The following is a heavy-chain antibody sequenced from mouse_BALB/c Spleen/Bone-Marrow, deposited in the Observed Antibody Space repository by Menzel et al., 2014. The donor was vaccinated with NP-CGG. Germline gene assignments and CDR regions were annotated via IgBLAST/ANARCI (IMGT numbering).Heavy chain of an antibody. CDR2: INPASSTI. Sequence: EVQLVESGGGLVQPGGSLKLSCAASGFDFSRYWMTWVRQAPGKGLEWIGEINPASSTINYTPSLKDKFIISRDNAKNTLYLQISKVRSEDTALYYCAKNYYCGYVAYWGQGTLVTVSA. CDR3: AKNYYCGYVAY. V-gene: IGHV4-1*02. J-gene: IGHJ3*01. CDR1: GFDFSRYW. D-gene: IGHD1-2*01.